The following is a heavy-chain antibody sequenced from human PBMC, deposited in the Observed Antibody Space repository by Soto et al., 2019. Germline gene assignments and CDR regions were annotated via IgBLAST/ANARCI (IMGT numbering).Heavy chain of an antibody. V-gene: IGHV3-23*01. D-gene: IGHD6-13*01. Sequence: GGSLRLSCAASGFTFSSYAMSWVRQAPGKGLEWVSAISGSGGSTYYADSVKGRFTISRDNSKNTLYLQMNSLRAEDTAVYYCAKRVAAAGHRGNYYYGMDVWGQGTTVTVSS. CDR2: ISGSGGST. CDR3: AKRVAAAGHRGNYYYGMDV. CDR1: GFTFSSYA. J-gene: IGHJ6*02.